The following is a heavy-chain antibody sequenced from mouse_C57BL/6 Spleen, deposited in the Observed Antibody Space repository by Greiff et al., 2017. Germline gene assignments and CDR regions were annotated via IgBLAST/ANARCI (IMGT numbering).Heavy chain of an antibody. CDR2: IDPANGNT. Sequence: EVQLQQSVAELVRPGASVKLSCTASGFNIKNTYMHWVKQRPEQGLEWIGRIDPANGNTKYAPKFQGKATITADTSSNTAYLQLSSLTSEDTAIYYCARWVFITTVVRNYFDDWGQGTTLTVSS. CDR3: ARWVFITTVVRNYFDD. D-gene: IGHD1-1*01. J-gene: IGHJ2*01. V-gene: IGHV14-3*01. CDR1: GFNIKNTY.